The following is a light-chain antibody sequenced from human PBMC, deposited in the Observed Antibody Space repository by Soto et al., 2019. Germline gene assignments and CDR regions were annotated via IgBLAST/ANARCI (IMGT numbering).Light chain of an antibody. CDR2: DAS. J-gene: IGKJ4*01. Sequence: EVVLTQSPATLSLSPGERATLSCRASHSVGNYLAWYQQKPGQAPRLLIYDASNRPTEIPDRFSGSGSGTDFTLTISSLESEDFAVYYCKQRSNWPLTFGGGTKVEI. CDR1: HSVGNY. V-gene: IGKV3-11*01. CDR3: KQRSNWPLT.